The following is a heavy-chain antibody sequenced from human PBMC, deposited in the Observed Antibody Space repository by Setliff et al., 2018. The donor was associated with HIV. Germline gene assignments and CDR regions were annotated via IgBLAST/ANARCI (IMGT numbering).Heavy chain of an antibody. CDR2: IFRSGTT. CDR1: GGSFGDHH. D-gene: IGHD3-10*01. V-gene: IGHV4-4*07. Sequence: SETLSLTCTISGGSFGDHHWSWIRQPAGRGLEWIGRIFRSGTTDYKFSLKSRVTISIDTSRNQFSLRLTSVTAEDTAVYYCARDRHYSGLGSYGPWGPGTLVTVSS. J-gene: IGHJ5*02. CDR3: ARDRHYSGLGSYGP.